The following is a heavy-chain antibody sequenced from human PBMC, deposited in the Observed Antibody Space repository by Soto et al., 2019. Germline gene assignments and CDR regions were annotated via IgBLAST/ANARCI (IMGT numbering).Heavy chain of an antibody. D-gene: IGHD3-3*01. CDR3: AKVGIGELLFLEWSHPLDY. V-gene: IGHV3-23*01. CDR2: ISGSGGST. Sequence: EVQLLESGGGLVQPGGSLRLSCAASGFTFSSYAMSWVRQAPGKGLEWVSAISGSGGSTYYADSVKGRFTISRDNSKNTLYLQMNSLRAEDTAVYYCAKVGIGELLFLEWSHPLDYWGQGTLVTVSS. CDR1: GFTFSSYA. J-gene: IGHJ4*02.